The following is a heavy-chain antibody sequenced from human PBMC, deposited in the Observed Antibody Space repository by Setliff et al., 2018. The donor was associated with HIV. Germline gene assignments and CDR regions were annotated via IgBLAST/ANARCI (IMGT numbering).Heavy chain of an antibody. V-gene: IGHV3-48*03. D-gene: IGHD3-3*01. CDR3: ARGGPLEWSYYPRPNWFDP. J-gene: IGHJ5*02. CDR2: ISSSESAI. Sequence: PGWSLRLSCAASGFSLSSLEMNWVRQAPGKGLEWLSYISSSESAIYYADSVKGRFTISRDNAKNSLYLQMNSLRVEDTAVYYCARGGPLEWSYYPRPNWFDPWGQGTLVTVSS. CDR1: GFSLSSLE.